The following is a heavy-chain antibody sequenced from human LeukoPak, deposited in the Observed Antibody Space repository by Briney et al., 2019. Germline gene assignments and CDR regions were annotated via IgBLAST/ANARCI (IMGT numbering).Heavy chain of an antibody. CDR1: GFPLSSIY. D-gene: IGHD6-13*01. Sequence: GGSLRLSCAPSGFPLSSIYMSGVPKAPGKGLEWVSVIYSGGSTYYADSVKGRFTISRHNSKNTLYLQMNSLRTEDTAVYYCALAAAGYYGMDVWGQGATVTVSS. J-gene: IGHJ6*02. CDR2: IYSGGST. V-gene: IGHV3-53*04. CDR3: ALAAAGYYGMDV.